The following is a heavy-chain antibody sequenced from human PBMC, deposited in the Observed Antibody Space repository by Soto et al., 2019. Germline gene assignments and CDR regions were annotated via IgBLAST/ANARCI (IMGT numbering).Heavy chain of an antibody. Sequence: SETLSLTCAVSGGSISSGGYSWSWIRQPPGKGLEWIGYMYHSGSTYYNPSLKSRVIISLDTSKNQFSLRLSSVTAADTAVYYCAGERQGISGLDYYTGLDVWGQGTTVTVSS. J-gene: IGHJ6*02. CDR1: GGSISSGGYS. CDR3: AGERQGISGLDYYTGLDV. CDR2: MYHSGST. V-gene: IGHV4-30-2*05. D-gene: IGHD3-10*01.